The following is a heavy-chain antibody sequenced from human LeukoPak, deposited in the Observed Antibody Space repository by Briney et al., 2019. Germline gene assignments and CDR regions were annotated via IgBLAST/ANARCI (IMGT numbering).Heavy chain of an antibody. CDR1: GFTFSSYV. CDR3: AKELRYFDWLLLETYYFDY. D-gene: IGHD3-9*01. J-gene: IGHJ4*02. Sequence: GGSLRLSCAASGFTFSSYVMHWVRQAPGKGLEWVAFIRYDGSHKYYSDSVKGRFTVSRDNSKNTLYLQMNSLRTEDTAVYYCAKELRYFDWLLLETYYFDYWGQGTLVTVSS. V-gene: IGHV3-30*02. CDR2: IRYDGSHK.